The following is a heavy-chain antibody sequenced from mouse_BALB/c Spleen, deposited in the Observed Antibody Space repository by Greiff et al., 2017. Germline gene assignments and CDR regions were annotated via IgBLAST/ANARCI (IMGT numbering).Heavy chain of an antibody. D-gene: IGHD1-1*01. Sequence: EVQRVESGGGLVKPGGSLKLSCAASGFTFSSYTMSWVRQTPEKRLEWVATISSGGSYTYYPDSVKGRFTISRDNAKNTLYLQMSSLKSEDTAMYYCTRDYYGSGGQGTLVTVSA. CDR2: ISSGGSYT. CDR1: GFTFSSYT. CDR3: TRDYYGS. V-gene: IGHV5-6-4*01. J-gene: IGHJ3*01.